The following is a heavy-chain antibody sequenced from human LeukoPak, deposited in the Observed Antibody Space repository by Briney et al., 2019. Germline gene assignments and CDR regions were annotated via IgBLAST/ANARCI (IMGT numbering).Heavy chain of an antibody. J-gene: IGHJ4*02. CDR2: IYYSGNT. Sequence: SETLSLTCTVSGGSISSRNYYWGWIRQPPGKGLEWIGTIYYSGNTYYNPSLKSRVTISVDTSKNQFSLKLSSVAAADTAVYYCARAHGGWQQLVRPPEFDYWGQGTLVTVSS. CDR1: GGSISSRNYY. CDR3: ARAHGGWQQLVRPPEFDY. D-gene: IGHD6-13*01. V-gene: IGHV4-39*07.